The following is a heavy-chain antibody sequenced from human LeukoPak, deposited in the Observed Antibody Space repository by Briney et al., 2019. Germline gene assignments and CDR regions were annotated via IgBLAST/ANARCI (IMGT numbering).Heavy chain of an antibody. V-gene: IGHV1-46*01. CDR1: GYIFTSYY. D-gene: IGHD3-16*01. CDR2: IDPSGGST. CDR3: ARDQGFRGLYYFMDV. J-gene: IGHJ6*03. Sequence: GASVKVSCKASGYIFTSYYLHWVRQAPGQGLEWMGVIDPSGGSTSYSQKFQGRVTMTRDTSTGTAYMELSSLRSEDTAVYYCARDQGFRGLYYFMDVWGKGTTVTVSS.